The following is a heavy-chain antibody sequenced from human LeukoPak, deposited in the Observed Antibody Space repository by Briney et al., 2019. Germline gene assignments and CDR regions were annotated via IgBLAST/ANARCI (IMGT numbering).Heavy chain of an antibody. J-gene: IGHJ5*02. Sequence: SETLSLTCTVSGGSISSSSYYWGWIRQPPGKGLEWIGSIYYSGSTYYNPSLKSRVTISVDTSKNQFSLKLSSVTAADTAVYYCARWLQPDNWFDPWGQGTLVTVSS. V-gene: IGHV4-39*07. CDR2: IYYSGST. CDR3: ARWLQPDNWFDP. D-gene: IGHD5-18*01. CDR1: GGSISSSSYY.